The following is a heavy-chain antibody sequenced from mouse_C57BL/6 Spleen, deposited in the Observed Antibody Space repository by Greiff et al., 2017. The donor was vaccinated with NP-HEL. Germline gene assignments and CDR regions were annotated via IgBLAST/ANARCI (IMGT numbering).Heavy chain of an antibody. Sequence: QVQLQQPGAELVKPGASVKLSCKASGYTFTSYWMQWVKQRPGQGLEWIGEIDPSDSYTNYNQKFKGKATLTVDTSSSTAYMQLSSLTSEDSAVYYCARGGYYEYDRDYWGQGTTLTVSS. V-gene: IGHV1-50*01. J-gene: IGHJ2*01. D-gene: IGHD2-4*01. CDR3: ARGGYYEYDRDY. CDR1: GYTFTSYW. CDR2: IDPSDSYT.